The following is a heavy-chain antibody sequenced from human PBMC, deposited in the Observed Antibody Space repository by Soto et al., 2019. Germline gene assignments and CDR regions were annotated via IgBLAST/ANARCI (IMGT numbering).Heavy chain of an antibody. D-gene: IGHD3-16*01. CDR1: GGSISSYY. CDR2: VYSSGRT. CDR3: ARDTMGGSSQSSYYYYGMDV. Sequence: LSLTFTVSGGSISSYYWNWIRQPAGKGLEWIGLVYSSGRTKYNPSLKSRVTVSVDTSKNQFSLKLSSVTAADTAVYYCARDTMGGSSQSSYYYYGMDVWGQGTTVTVSS. J-gene: IGHJ6*02. V-gene: IGHV4-4*07.